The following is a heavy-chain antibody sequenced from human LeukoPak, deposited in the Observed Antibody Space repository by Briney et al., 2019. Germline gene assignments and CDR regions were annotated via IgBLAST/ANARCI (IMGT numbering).Heavy chain of an antibody. D-gene: IGHD4-11*01. J-gene: IGHJ6*03. CDR2: INPNSGGT. Sequence: ASVKVSCKASGYIFTDYYMHWVRQAPGQGLEWMGWINPNSGGTNYAQKLQGRVTMTRDTSISTAYMELSRLRSDDTAVYYCASSGVTTVTTFSYYYYYMDVWGKGTTVTVSS. CDR1: GYIFTDYY. V-gene: IGHV1-2*02. CDR3: ASSGVTTVTTFSYYYYYMDV.